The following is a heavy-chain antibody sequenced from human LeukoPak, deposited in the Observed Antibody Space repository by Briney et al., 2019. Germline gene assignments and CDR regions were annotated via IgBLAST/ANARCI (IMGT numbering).Heavy chain of an antibody. Sequence: QPGGSLRLSCSASGFTFSSYAMHWVRQAPGNGLEFVSAITTNGGSTYYADSVKGRFTISRDNSKNTLYLQMSSLRPEDTAVYYCVKDSVGYYYDISAYFAAFDIWGQGTMVTVSS. CDR1: GFTFSSYA. CDR3: VKDSVGYYYDISAYFAAFDI. J-gene: IGHJ3*02. CDR2: ITTNGGST. V-gene: IGHV3-64D*06. D-gene: IGHD3-22*01.